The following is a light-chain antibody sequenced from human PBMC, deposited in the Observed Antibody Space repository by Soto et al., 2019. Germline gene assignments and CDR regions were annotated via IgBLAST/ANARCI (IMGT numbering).Light chain of an antibody. CDR2: GAT. CDR1: QSIRSN. CDR3: QQYVNWPPLT. J-gene: IGKJ4*01. V-gene: IGKV3-15*01. Sequence: EIVLTQSPANLSVSPGERATLSCRASQSIRSNLAWYQQKPGQAPRLLIFGATTRATNISARFTGSGSGTEFTLNISSLQSEDFAVYYCQQYVNWPPLTFGGGTKVEIK.